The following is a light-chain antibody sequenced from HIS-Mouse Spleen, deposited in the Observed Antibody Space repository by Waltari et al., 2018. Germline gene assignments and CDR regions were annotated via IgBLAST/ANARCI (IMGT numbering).Light chain of an antibody. CDR3: AAWDDSLSGHVV. Sequence: QSVLTQPPSASRTPGQRVTISCSGSSSTIGSNYVYWYQQLPGTAPKLLIYRNNQRPSGVPDRFSGSKSGTSASLAISGLRSEDEADYYCAAWDDSLSGHVVFGGGTKLTVL. CDR2: RNN. J-gene: IGLJ2*01. CDR1: SSTIGSNY. V-gene: IGLV1-47*01.